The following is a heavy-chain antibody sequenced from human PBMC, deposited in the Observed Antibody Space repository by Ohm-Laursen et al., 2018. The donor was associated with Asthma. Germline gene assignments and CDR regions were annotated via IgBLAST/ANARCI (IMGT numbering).Heavy chain of an antibody. J-gene: IGHJ6*02. CDR2: ISSDITTI. Sequence: GSLRLSCTAPGLPSSLYAMDWVRQAPGKGLEWLSYISSDITTIYYADSVKGRFTISRDNAKNSLYLQMSNLRAEDTAVYYCAREWGGMDVWGPGTTVTVSS. V-gene: IGHV3-48*01. CDR3: AREWGGMDV. D-gene: IGHD1-26*01. CDR1: GLPSSLYA.